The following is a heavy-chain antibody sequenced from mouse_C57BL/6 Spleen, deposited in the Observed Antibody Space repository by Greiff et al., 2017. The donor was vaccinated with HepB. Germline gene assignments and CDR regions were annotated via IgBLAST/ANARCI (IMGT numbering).Heavy chain of an antibody. CDR3: ARSSTMVTPWYFDV. J-gene: IGHJ1*03. CDR2: IWTGGGT. V-gene: IGHV2-9-1*01. Sequence: QVQLQQSGPGLVAPSQSLSITCTVSGFSLTSYAISWVRQPPGKGLEWLGVIWTGGGTNYNSALKSRLSISKDNSKSQVFLKMNSLQTDDTARYYCARSSTMVTPWYFDVWGTGTTVTVSS. CDR1: GFSLTSYA. D-gene: IGHD2-2*01.